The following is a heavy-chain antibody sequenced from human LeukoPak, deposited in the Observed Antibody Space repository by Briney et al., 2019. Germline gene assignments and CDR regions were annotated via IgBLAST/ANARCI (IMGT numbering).Heavy chain of an antibody. V-gene: IGHV4-39*01. J-gene: IGHJ5*02. CDR1: GGSISSSSYY. D-gene: IGHD2-21*02. CDR3: ARVIVVVTAPGFDP. Sequence: PSETLSLTCTVSGGSISSSSYYWGWIRQPPGKGLEWIGSIYYSGSTYYNPSLKSRVTISVDTSKNQFSLKLSSVTAADTAVYYCARVIVVVTAPGFDPWGQGTLVTVSS. CDR2: IYYSGST.